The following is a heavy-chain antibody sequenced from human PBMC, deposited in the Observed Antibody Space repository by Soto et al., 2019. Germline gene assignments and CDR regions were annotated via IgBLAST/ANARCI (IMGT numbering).Heavy chain of an antibody. V-gene: IGHV1-69*13. CDR2: IIPIFGTA. J-gene: IGHJ5*02. CDR1: GGTFSSYA. CDR3: ARQVSRLNWFDP. D-gene: IGHD3-3*02. Sequence: SVKVSCKASGGTFSSYAISWVRQAPGQGLEWMGGIIPIFGTANYAQKFQGRVTITADESTSTAYMELSSLRSEDTAVYYCARQVSRLNWFDPWGQGTLVTVSS.